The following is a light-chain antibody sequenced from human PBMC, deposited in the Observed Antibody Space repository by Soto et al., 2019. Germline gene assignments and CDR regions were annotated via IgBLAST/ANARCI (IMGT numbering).Light chain of an antibody. CDR1: QSISSW. Sequence: DIQMTQSPSTLSASVGDRVTITCRASQSISSWLAWYQQKPGKAPKLLIYDASSLESGVPSRFSGSGSGTEFTLTISSLNPDDFATYYCKQYNTGATLGKGTKV. CDR2: DAS. J-gene: IGKJ1*01. CDR3: KQYNTGAT. V-gene: IGKV1-5*01.